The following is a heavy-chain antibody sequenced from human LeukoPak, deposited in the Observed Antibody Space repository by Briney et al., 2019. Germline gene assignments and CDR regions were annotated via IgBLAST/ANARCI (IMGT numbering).Heavy chain of an antibody. J-gene: IGHJ3*02. CDR3: ARGGVIAAAGSDAFDI. V-gene: IGHV1-46*01. CDR2: INPSGGST. Sequence: ASVKVSCKASGYTFTSYYMHWVRQAPGQGLEWMGIINPSGGSTSYAQKFQGRVTMTRDTSTSTVYMELSSLRSEDTAVYYCARGGVIAAAGSDAFDIWGQGTTVTVSS. D-gene: IGHD6-13*01. CDR1: GYTFTSYY.